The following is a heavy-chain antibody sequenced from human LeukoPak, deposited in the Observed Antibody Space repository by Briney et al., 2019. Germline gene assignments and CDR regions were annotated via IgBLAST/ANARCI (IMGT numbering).Heavy chain of an antibody. CDR1: GGSFSGYY. Sequence: PSETLSLTCAVYGGSFSGYYWSWIRQPPGKGLEWIGEINHSGSTNYNPSLKSRVTISVDTSKNQFSLKLSSVTAADTAVYYCARVGSLRVVDYWGQGTLVTVSS. D-gene: IGHD3-10*01. CDR3: ARVGSLRVVDY. J-gene: IGHJ4*02. V-gene: IGHV4-34*01. CDR2: INHSGST.